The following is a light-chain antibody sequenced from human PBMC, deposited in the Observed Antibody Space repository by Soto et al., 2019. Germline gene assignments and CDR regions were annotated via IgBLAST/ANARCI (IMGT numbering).Light chain of an antibody. CDR3: AAWDDSLNGTV. Sequence: LTQPPSASGTPGQMVTISCSGSSSNIGSSVVNWYQQLPGTAPKLLIYSNNQRPSGVPDRFSGSKSGTSASLAISGLQSEDEADYYCAAWDDSLNGTVFGTGTKVTVL. CDR2: SNN. V-gene: IGLV1-44*01. J-gene: IGLJ1*01. CDR1: SSNIGSSV.